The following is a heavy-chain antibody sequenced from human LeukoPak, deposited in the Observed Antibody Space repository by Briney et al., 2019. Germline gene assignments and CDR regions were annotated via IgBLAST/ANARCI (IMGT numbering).Heavy chain of an antibody. CDR1: GYRFTSYW. V-gene: IGHV5-51*01. CDR3: ARHYPEGGYNCVDY. CDR2: IYPGDSDT. D-gene: IGHD5-24*01. J-gene: IGHJ4*02. Sequence: GESLKTSCRGSGYRFTSYWIGWVRQMPGEGLEWMVIIYPGDSDTRYSPSFQGQVTISVDKSISTAYLQWSSLKASDTAMYYCARHYPEGGYNCVDYWGQGNLVTVSS.